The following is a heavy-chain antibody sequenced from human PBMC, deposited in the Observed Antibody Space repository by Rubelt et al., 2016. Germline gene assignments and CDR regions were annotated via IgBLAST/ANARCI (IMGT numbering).Heavy chain of an antibody. J-gene: IGHJ4*02. CDR3: ARGDIVVVVAASNPLDY. CDR1: GYTFISYG. CDR2: ISAYNGNT. D-gene: IGHD2-15*01. Sequence: QIQLVQSGPEVEKPGASVKVSCKASGYTFISYGISWIRQAPGQGLEWMGWISAYNGNTNYAQKFQGRGTITRDTSASTAYMELSSLRSEDTAVYYCARGDIVVVVAASNPLDYWGQGTLVTVSS. V-gene: IGHV1-18*01.